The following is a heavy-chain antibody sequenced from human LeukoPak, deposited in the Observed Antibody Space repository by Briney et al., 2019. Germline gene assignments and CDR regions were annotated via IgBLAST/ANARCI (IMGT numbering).Heavy chain of an antibody. CDR2: ISAYNGNT. Sequence: ASVKVSCKASGYTFTSYGISWVRQAPGQGLEWMGWISAYNGNTNYAQKLQGRVTMTTDTSTSTAYMELRSLRSDDTAVYYCARVEVWFGEFIPGPWGQGTLVTVSS. D-gene: IGHD3-10*01. CDR3: ARVEVWFGEFIPGP. CDR1: GYTFTSYG. J-gene: IGHJ5*02. V-gene: IGHV1-18*01.